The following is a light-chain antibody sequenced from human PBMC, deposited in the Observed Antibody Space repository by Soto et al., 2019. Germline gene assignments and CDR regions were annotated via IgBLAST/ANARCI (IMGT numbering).Light chain of an antibody. Sequence: DIQMTPSPSSLSASVGDRVTITCRASQSINKYLNWYQQKPGKAPKLLIYAASSLQSGVPSTFIGSGAGTDFTLTISSLQPDDFATYYCQQSYSIPLAFGQGTKVEIK. J-gene: IGKJ1*01. CDR1: QSINKY. V-gene: IGKV1-39*01. CDR3: QQSYSIPLA. CDR2: AAS.